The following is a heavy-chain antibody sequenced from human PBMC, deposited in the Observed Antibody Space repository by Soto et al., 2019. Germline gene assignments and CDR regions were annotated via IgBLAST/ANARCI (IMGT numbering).Heavy chain of an antibody. CDR1: GFTFSTYW. Sequence: DVQLVESGGTLVQPGGYLRLSCAASGFTFSTYWMNWVRQVPGKGLVWLAGMKSDGSITNYADSLKGTFTISRDNVKNTPYLQMNGLRGEDTAVYHCTRLSGDHVVFFSYWMDVWGRGTTVTVSS. CDR3: TRLSGDHVVFFSYWMDV. CDR2: MKSDGSIT. D-gene: IGHD2-21*01. J-gene: IGHJ6*02. V-gene: IGHV3-74*01.